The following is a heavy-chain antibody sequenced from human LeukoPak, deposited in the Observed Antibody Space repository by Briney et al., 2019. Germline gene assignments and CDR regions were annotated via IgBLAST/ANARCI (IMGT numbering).Heavy chain of an antibody. J-gene: IGHJ3*02. CDR3: ARGIHYAFDI. V-gene: IGHV3-48*02. Sequence: GGSLRPSCAASGFTFSTYSMNWVRQAPGKGPEWVSYITSGSGTIAYADSVKGRFTISRDNAKNSLYLQMNSLRDEDTAVYYCARGIHYAFDIWGQGTMVTVSS. CDR2: ITSGSGTI. CDR1: GFTFSTYS.